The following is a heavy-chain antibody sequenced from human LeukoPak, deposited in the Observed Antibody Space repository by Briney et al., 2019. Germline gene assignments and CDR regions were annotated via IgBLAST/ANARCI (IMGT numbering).Heavy chain of an antibody. CDR3: ANAGGDSRPHDY. CDR1: GFTFSDYS. D-gene: IGHD2-21*02. V-gene: IGHV3-23*01. CDR2: ISGGSGAI. Sequence: GGSLRLSCAASGFTFSDYSMAWVRQAPGEGLEWVSVISGGSGAIFYGDSVNGRFTISRDNSKDTLSLQMNSLRAEDTAVYYCANAGGDSRPHDYWGQGTLVTVSS. J-gene: IGHJ4*02.